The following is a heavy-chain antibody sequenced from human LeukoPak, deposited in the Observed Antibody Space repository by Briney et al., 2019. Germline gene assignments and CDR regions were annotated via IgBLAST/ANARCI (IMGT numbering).Heavy chain of an antibody. Sequence: GGSLRLSCAASGFTFSSYAMSWVRQAPGKGLEWVSAISGSGGTIYYADSVKGRFTISRDNAKNSLYLQMNSLRAEDTAVYYCARVHSSGWTSDFDYWGQGTLVTVSS. CDR3: ARVHSSGWTSDFDY. CDR1: GFTFSSYA. D-gene: IGHD6-19*01. J-gene: IGHJ4*02. CDR2: ISGSGGTI. V-gene: IGHV3-23*01.